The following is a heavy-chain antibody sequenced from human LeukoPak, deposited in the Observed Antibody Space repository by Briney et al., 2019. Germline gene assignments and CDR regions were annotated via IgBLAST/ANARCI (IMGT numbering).Heavy chain of an antibody. D-gene: IGHD2-21*02. J-gene: IGHJ4*02. CDR1: GFTFSSYS. CDR2: INQDGSEK. V-gene: IGHV3-7*01. Sequence: GGSLRLSCAASGFTFSSYSMNWVRQAPGKGLEWVANINQDGSEKHYVDSVRGRFTISRDNAKNSLYLQMNSLRAEDTAVYFCARPMVVTALFASDYWGQGTLVTVSS. CDR3: ARPMVVTALFASDY.